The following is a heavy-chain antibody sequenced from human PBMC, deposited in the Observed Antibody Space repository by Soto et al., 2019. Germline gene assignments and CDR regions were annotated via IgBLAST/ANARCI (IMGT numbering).Heavy chain of an antibody. Sequence: SETLSQTCAVYGGSFGGHYWSWIRQPPGKGLEWIGEINHSGSTNYNPSLKSRVTISVDTSKNQFSLKLSSVTAADTAVYYCARARRRYCISTSCLGRYYYGMDVWGQWNTVT. D-gene: IGHD2-2*01. V-gene: IGHV4-34*01. CDR1: GGSFGGHY. J-gene: IGHJ6*02. CDR2: INHSGST. CDR3: ARARRRYCISTSCLGRYYYGMDV.